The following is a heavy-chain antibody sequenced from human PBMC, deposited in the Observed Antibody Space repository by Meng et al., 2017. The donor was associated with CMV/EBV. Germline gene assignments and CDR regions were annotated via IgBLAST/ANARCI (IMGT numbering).Heavy chain of an antibody. CDR2: INHSGST. V-gene: IGHV4-34*01. CDR1: GGSFSGYY. D-gene: IGHD3-22*01. J-gene: IGHJ4*02. CDR3: ARGRYYYDSSGYSYYFDY. Sequence: SETLSLTCAVYGGSFSGYYWSWIRQPPGKGLEGIGEINHSGSTNYNPSLKSRVTISVDTSKNQFSLKLSSVTAADTAVYYCARGRYYYDSSGYSYYFDYWGQGTLVTVSS.